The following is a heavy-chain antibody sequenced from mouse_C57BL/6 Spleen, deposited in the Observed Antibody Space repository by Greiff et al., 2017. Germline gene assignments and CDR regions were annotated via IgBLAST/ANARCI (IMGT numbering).Heavy chain of an antibody. CDR3: AREEYYGSSYVDY. CDR2: IHPNSGST. V-gene: IGHV1-64*01. Sequence: QVQLQQPGAELVKPGASVKLSCKASGYTFTSYWMHWVKQRPGQGLEWIGMIHPNSGSTNYNEKFKSKATLTVDKSSSTAYMQLSSLTSEDSAVYYCAREEYYGSSYVDYWGQGTTLTGSS. D-gene: IGHD1-1*01. J-gene: IGHJ2*01. CDR1: GYTFTSYW.